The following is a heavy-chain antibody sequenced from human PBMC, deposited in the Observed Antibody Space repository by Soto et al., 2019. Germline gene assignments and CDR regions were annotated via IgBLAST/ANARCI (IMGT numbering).Heavy chain of an antibody. V-gene: IGHV1-24*01. Sequence: QVQLVQSGAEVKKPGASVKVSCKVSGYTLTELSMHWVRQAPGKGLEWMGGFDPEDGETIYAQKFQGRVTMTEDTSTDTAYMELSSLRSEDTAVYYCATGSGAFGVPKGAKAFDIWGQGTMVTVSS. CDR3: ATGSGAFGVPKGAKAFDI. CDR1: GYTLTELS. D-gene: IGHD3-3*01. J-gene: IGHJ3*02. CDR2: FDPEDGET.